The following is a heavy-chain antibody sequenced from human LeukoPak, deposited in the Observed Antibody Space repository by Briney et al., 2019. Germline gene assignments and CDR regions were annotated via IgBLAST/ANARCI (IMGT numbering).Heavy chain of an antibody. CDR3: AKADCSSTSCYTGSAFDI. D-gene: IGHD2-2*02. CDR2: ISGSGGST. CDR1: GFTFDDYA. V-gene: IGHV3-23*01. Sequence: PGRSLRLSCAASGFTFDDYAMSWVRQAPGKGLEWVSAISGSGGSTYYADSVKGRFTISRDNSKNTLYLQMNSLRAEDTAVYYCAKADCSSTSCYTGSAFDIWDQGTMVTVSS. J-gene: IGHJ3*02.